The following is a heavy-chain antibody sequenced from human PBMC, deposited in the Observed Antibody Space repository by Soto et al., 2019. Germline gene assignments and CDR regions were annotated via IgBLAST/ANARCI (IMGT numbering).Heavy chain of an antibody. Sequence: GGSLRLSCAASGFTFRSYWMHWVRQVPGKGLVWVSRINDDGSTTNYADSVKGRFAVSRDNAKNMLYLQMNSLRAEDTAVYFCVRDSFDAAHHYSVMDVWGQGTTVTVSS. CDR1: GFTFRSYW. V-gene: IGHV3-74*01. CDR3: VRDSFDAAHHYSVMDV. CDR2: INDDGSTT. J-gene: IGHJ6*02. D-gene: IGHD6-25*01.